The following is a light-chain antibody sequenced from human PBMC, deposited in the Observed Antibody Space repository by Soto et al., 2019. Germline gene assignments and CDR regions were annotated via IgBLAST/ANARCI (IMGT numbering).Light chain of an antibody. Sequence: QSVLTQPRSVSGSPGQSVTISCTGTSSDVGGYDYVSWYQQHPGKAPKVMIYDVTKRPSGVPDRFSGSKSGNTASLTISGLQAEDEADYYCCSYAGSHTWVFGGGTKLTVL. CDR3: CSYAGSHTWV. J-gene: IGLJ3*02. CDR2: DVT. V-gene: IGLV2-11*01. CDR1: SSDVGGYDY.